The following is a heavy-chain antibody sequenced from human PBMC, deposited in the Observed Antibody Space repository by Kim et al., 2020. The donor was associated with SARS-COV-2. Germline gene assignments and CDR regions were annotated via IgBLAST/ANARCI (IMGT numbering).Heavy chain of an antibody. CDR3: ARDGVVPAALHQWTYYYYYYMDV. CDR1: GGSISSYY. D-gene: IGHD2-2*01. V-gene: IGHV4-4*07. J-gene: IGHJ6*03. CDR2: IYTSGST. Sequence: SETLSLTCTVSGGSISSYYWSWIRQPAGKGLEWIGRIYTSGSTNYNPSLKSRVTMSVDTSKNQFSLKLSSVTAADTAVYYCARDGVVPAALHQWTYYYYYYMDVWGKGTTVTVSS.